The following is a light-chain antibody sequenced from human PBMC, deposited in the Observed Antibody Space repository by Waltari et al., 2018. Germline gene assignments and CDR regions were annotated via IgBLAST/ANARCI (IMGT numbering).Light chain of an antibody. Sequence: DIQMTQSPSTLSASVGDRLTIPCRASQSISSWLAWYQQKPGKAPKLLIYKASSLESGVPSRFSGSGSGTEFTLTISSLQPDDFATYYCQQYNSYRTFGQGTKVEIK. V-gene: IGKV1-5*03. CDR1: QSISSW. CDR2: KAS. CDR3: QQYNSYRT. J-gene: IGKJ1*01.